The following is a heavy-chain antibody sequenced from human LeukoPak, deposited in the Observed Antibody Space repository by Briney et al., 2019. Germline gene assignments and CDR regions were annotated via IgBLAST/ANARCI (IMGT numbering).Heavy chain of an antibody. CDR1: GGSFSGYY. CDR3: ARLGEDTALDY. D-gene: IGHD5-18*01. CDR2: INHSGST. J-gene: IGHJ4*02. Sequence: SETLSLTCAVYGGSFSGYYWSWIRQPSGKGLEWIGEINHSGSTNYNPSLKSRVTISVDTSKNQFSLKLSSVTAADTAVYYCARLGEDTALDYWGQGTLVTVSS. V-gene: IGHV4-34*01.